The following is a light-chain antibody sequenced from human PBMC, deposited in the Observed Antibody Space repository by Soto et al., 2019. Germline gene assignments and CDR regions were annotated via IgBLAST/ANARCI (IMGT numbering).Light chain of an antibody. J-gene: IGKJ1*01. V-gene: IGKV3-11*01. Sequence: EIVLTQSPATLSLSPGERATLSCRASQSVSSYLAWYQQKPGQAPRLLIYDASNRATGIPARFSGSGSGTDFTLTISSLEPEDFAVYYCQQRSNWPWTFGQGIKV. CDR1: QSVSSY. CDR2: DAS. CDR3: QQRSNWPWT.